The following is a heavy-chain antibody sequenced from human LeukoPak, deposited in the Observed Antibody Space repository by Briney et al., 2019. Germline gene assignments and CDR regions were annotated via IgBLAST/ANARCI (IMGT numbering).Heavy chain of an antibody. V-gene: IGHV4-39*07. Sequence: PSETLSLTCSVSGGSIVSSTFYWGWVRQPPGKGLEWIGIIHHSGSTYYNSSLKSRVTISVDTSKNTLSLKLNSVTAADTAVYCCARENWRDGYVGSKWGQGTLVTVSS. J-gene: IGHJ4*02. CDR1: GGSIVSSTFY. CDR2: IHHSGST. CDR3: ARENWRDGYVGSK. D-gene: IGHD5-24*01.